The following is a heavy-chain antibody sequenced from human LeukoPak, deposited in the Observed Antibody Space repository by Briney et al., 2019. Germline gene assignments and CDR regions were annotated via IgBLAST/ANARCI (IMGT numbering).Heavy chain of an antibody. D-gene: IGHD3-10*01. CDR1: GYTFTGYY. J-gene: IGHJ4*02. CDR2: INPNSGGT. V-gene: IGHV1-2*02. CDR3: ARDHRLLYYGSGSYYLTNDY. Sequence: GASVTVSCKASGYTFTGYYMHWVRQAPGQGLEWMGWINPNSGGTNYAQKFQGRVTMTRDTSISTAYMELSRLRSDDTAVYYCARDHRLLYYGSGSYYLTNDYWGQGTLVTVSS.